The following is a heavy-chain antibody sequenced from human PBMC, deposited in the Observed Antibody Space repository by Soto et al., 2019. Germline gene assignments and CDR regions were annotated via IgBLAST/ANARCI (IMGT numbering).Heavy chain of an antibody. CDR1: GGSFSGYY. Sequence: SETLSLTCAVYGGSFSGYYWSWIRQPPGRGLEGIGEINHRGSPNYNPSLRSRVPISVDTPKNQSSRKLSSVTAAATAVDYCARSNRGVIMDHYYYGMDVWGQGTTVTVSS. V-gene: IGHV4-34*01. D-gene: IGHD3-10*01. CDR2: INHRGSP. CDR3: ARSNRGVIMDHYYYGMDV. J-gene: IGHJ6*02.